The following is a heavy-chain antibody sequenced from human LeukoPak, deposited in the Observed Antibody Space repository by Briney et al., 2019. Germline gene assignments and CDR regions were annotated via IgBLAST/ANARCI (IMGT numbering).Heavy chain of an antibody. CDR2: IYYSGST. J-gene: IGHJ4*02. CDR1: GASVSGDPYY. Sequence: PSETLSLTCTVSGASVSGDPYYWGRIRQPPGKGLEWIGNIYYSGSTYYNASLQSRVTISIETSKNQFSLRLNSVTAADTAMYYCAKSGGYGLIDYWGQGTLVTVSS. V-gene: IGHV4-39*01. D-gene: IGHD1-26*01. CDR3: AKSGGYGLIDY.